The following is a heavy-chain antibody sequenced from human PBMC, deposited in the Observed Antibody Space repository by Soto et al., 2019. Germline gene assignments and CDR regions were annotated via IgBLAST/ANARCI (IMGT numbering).Heavy chain of an antibody. J-gene: IGHJ4*02. Sequence: QPGGSLRLSCAASGFTFSINAMSWVHQAPGKGLEWVSAISANGQGIYYADSVRGRFTISRDNSKNTVFLHMDSLRAEDTAVYYCAKDRDYPRDQFHYWGQGTLVTVSS. CDR3: AKDRDYPRDQFHY. D-gene: IGHD2-2*01. CDR2: ISANGQGI. V-gene: IGHV3-23*01. CDR1: GFTFSINA.